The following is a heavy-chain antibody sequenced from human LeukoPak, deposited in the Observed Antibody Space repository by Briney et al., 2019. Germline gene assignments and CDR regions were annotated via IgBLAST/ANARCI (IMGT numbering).Heavy chain of an antibody. CDR2: IREDGSEK. Sequence: GRSLRLSCAASGFTFSTYWMSWVRQAPGKGLEWVANIREDGSEKYYVDSVKGRFTISRDNAKNSLYLQMNNLRAEDTAVFYCARDWRSVVRGRVTQGGGFDIWGQGTMVTVSS. J-gene: IGHJ3*02. D-gene: IGHD3-10*01. CDR3: ARDWRSVVRGRVTQGGGFDI. V-gene: IGHV3-7*04. CDR1: GFTFSTYW.